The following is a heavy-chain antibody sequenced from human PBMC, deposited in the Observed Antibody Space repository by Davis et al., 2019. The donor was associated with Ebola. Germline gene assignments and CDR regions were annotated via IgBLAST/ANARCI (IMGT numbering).Heavy chain of an antibody. Sequence: MPSETLSLTCSVSGYSINSGYHWGWIRQPPGRGLEWIGSIYHSGSTYYNPSLKSRVTTSVDTSKNQFSLTLNSVTAADTAVYYCARMPTVTADHWYFDPWGRGTLVAVSS. CDR3: ARMPTVTADHWYFDP. J-gene: IGHJ2*01. CDR2: IYHSGST. V-gene: IGHV4-38-2*02. D-gene: IGHD4-17*01. CDR1: GYSINSGYH.